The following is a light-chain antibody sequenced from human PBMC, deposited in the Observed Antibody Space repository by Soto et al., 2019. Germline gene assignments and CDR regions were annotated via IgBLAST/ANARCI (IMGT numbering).Light chain of an antibody. CDR2: GAS. CDR3: QQYNNWLPSRT. Sequence: EIVMTQSPATLSVSPGERATLSCRASQSVSSNLAWYQQKPGQAPRLLIYGASTRATGIPARLSGSGSGTEFTLPIRRLQSEDFAGDYCQQYNNWLPSRTFGQGTKVEIK. V-gene: IGKV3-15*01. CDR1: QSVSSN. J-gene: IGKJ1*01.